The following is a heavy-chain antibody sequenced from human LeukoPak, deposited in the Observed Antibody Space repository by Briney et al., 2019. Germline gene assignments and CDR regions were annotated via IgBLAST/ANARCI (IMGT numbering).Heavy chain of an antibody. Sequence: GASVKVSCKASGYTFTGYYMHWVRQAPGQGLEWMGWINPNSGGTNYAQKFQGRVTMTRDTSISTAYMELSRLRSDDTAVYYCAREVLLAVAPGWFAPWGQGTLVTVSS. CDR2: INPNSGGT. CDR1: GYTFTGYY. D-gene: IGHD6-19*01. J-gene: IGHJ5*02. CDR3: AREVLLAVAPGWFAP. V-gene: IGHV1-2*02.